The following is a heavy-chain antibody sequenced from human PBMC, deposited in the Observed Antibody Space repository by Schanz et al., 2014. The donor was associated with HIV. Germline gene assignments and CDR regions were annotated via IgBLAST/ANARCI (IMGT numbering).Heavy chain of an antibody. V-gene: IGHV1-69*01. J-gene: IGHJ6*02. D-gene: IGHD6-6*01. CDR1: GGTFSNYA. CDR3: ARYPRLIEFGSPQGLDV. Sequence: QVQLVQSGAAVKKPGSSVKVSCKASGGTFSNYAINWVRQAPGQGLEWMGGIIPIFDAANYAQTSEASLKRPGAEQPATVYMQLTRLRYEDTAVYYCARYPRLIEFGSPQGLDVWGQGTTVTVSS. CDR2: IIPIFDAA.